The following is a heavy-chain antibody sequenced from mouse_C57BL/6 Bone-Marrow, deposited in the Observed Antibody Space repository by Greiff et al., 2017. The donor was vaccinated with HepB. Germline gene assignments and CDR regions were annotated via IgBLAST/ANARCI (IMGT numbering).Heavy chain of an antibody. Sequence: QVQLKQSGAELVRPGASVKLSCKASGYTFTDYYINWVKQRPGQGLEWIARIYPGSGNTYYNEKFKGKATLTAEKSSSTAYMQLSSLTSEDSAVYFCARGSYYYGSSYRWYFDVWGTGTTVTVSS. CDR3: ARGSYYYGSSYRWYFDV. CDR1: GYTFTDYY. CDR2: IYPGSGNT. J-gene: IGHJ1*03. D-gene: IGHD1-1*01. V-gene: IGHV1-76*01.